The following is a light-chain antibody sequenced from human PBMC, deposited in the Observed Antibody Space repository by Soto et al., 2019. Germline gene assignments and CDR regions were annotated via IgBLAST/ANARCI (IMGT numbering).Light chain of an antibody. J-gene: IGKJ2*01. V-gene: IGKV3-15*01. CDR3: QQYEGWPRT. Sequence: EIVMTQSPDTLSVSPGDTATLSCRSSQNIHINLTWYKQKPGQAPTLLIYGVTATAPGVPARFSGSGYGTDFTLTVRSVQSGDFGVFYCQQYEGWPRTFGLGTKVEIQ. CDR2: GVT. CDR1: QNIHIN.